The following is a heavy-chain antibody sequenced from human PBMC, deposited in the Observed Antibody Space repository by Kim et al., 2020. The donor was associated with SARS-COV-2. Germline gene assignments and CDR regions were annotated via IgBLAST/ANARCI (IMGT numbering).Heavy chain of an antibody. V-gene: IGHV3-48*03. D-gene: IGHD2-15*01. J-gene: IGHJ3*02. CDR1: GFTFSTYE. Sequence: GGSLRLSCAASGFTFSTYEMSWVRQAPGKGLEWVSYISGSGRSIHYADSVKGRFTISRDNAKKTLFLQMNSLRAEDTAVYYCAREVAVTPDAFDIWGHGTLVTVSS. CDR3: AREVAVTPDAFDI. CDR2: ISGSGRSI.